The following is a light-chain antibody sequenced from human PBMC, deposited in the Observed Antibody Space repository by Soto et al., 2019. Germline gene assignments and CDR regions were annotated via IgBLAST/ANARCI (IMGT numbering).Light chain of an antibody. CDR1: QSVRSN. CDR2: GAS. J-gene: IGKJ1*01. Sequence: EIMMTQSPATLSVSPGDRATLSCRASQSVRSNLAWYQQKPGQSPRLLIYGASTRATGVPARFSGSGSGTEFTLTISSLQSEDFAVYYCQHYNNWPAFGKGTKVEIK. CDR3: QHYNNWPA. V-gene: IGKV3-15*01.